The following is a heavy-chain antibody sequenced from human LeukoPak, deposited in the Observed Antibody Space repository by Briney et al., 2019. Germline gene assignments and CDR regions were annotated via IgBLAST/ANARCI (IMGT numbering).Heavy chain of an antibody. CDR2: IFHSGST. V-gene: IGHV4-59*01. CDR3: ARLNYDILTGRIGWFDP. CDR1: GGSISISY. J-gene: IGHJ5*02. Sequence: SETLSLTCTVSGGSISISYWSWIRQPPGKGLEWIGYIFHSGSTNYNPSLKSRVTISLDTSKNQSSLKLSSVSAADTAVYYCARLNYDILTGRIGWFDPWGQGTTVIVSS. D-gene: IGHD3-9*01.